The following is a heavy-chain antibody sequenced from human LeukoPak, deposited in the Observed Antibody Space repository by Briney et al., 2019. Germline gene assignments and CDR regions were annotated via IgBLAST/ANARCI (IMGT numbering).Heavy chain of an antibody. CDR2: IRYDGSDK. J-gene: IGHJ4*02. Sequence: GGSLRLSCAASGFTFSSYAMSWVRQAPGKGLEWVAFIRYDGSDKYYADSVKGRFTISRDNSKNTLYLQMNSLRAEDTAVYYCAKGSHNSYYYDSSGFDYWGQGTLVTVSS. V-gene: IGHV3-30*02. D-gene: IGHD3-22*01. CDR1: GFTFSSYA. CDR3: AKGSHNSYYYDSSGFDY.